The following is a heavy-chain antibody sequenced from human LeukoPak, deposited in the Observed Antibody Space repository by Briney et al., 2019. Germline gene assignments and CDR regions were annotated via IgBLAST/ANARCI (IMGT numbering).Heavy chain of an antibody. J-gene: IGHJ2*01. CDR3: TRADSSGWYQYFDL. D-gene: IGHD6-19*01. Sequence: PGRSLRLSCAASGFTFSSYGMHWVRQAPGKGLEWVAVIWYDGSNKYYADSVKGRFTISRDNSKNTLYLQMNSLRAEDTAVYYCTRADSSGWYQYFDLWGRGTLVTVSS. CDR1: GFTFSSYG. CDR2: IWYDGSNK. V-gene: IGHV3-33*01.